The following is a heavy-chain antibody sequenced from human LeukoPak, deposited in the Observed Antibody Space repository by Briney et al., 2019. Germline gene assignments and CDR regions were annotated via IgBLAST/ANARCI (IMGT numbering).Heavy chain of an antibody. Sequence: SETLSLTCAVYGGSFSGYYWSWIRQPPGKGLERIGEINHSGSTNYNPSLKSRVTISVDTSKNQFSLKLSSVTAADTAVYYCARWGQKIAARLRVFDPWGQGTLVTVSS. J-gene: IGHJ5*02. CDR3: ARWGQKIAARLRVFDP. V-gene: IGHV4-34*01. CDR1: GGSFSGYY. CDR2: INHSGST. D-gene: IGHD6-6*01.